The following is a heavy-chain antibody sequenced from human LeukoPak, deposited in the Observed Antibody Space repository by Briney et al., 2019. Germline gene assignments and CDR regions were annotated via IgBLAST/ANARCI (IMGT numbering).Heavy chain of an antibody. Sequence: GGSLRLSCAASGFTFSSYSMNWVRQAPGKGLEWVSSISSSSSYIYYADSVKGRFTISRDNAKNSLYLQMNSLRAEDTALYYCAKDLGSSPQNYFDYWGQGTLVTVSS. CDR1: GFTFSSYS. V-gene: IGHV3-21*04. CDR2: ISSSSSYI. J-gene: IGHJ4*02. D-gene: IGHD2-2*01. CDR3: AKDLGSSPQNYFDY.